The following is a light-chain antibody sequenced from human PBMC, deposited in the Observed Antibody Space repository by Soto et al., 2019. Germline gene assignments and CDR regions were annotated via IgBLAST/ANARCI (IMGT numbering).Light chain of an antibody. CDR2: DAS. CDR3: QHRKNWPPGAA. CDR1: QSINSY. J-gene: IGKJ4*01. Sequence: EIVLTQFPATLSLSPGERATLSCRASQSINSYLAWYQQKPCQAPRLLIYDASNRAAGIPARFSGSGSGADCTLTITSLEPEDFAVYYCQHRKNWPPGAAFGGGTKVEIK. V-gene: IGKV3-11*01.